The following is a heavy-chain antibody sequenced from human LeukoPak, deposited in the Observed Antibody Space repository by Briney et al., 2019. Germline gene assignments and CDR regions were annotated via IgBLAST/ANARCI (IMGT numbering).Heavy chain of an antibody. D-gene: IGHD5-12*01. CDR1: TFALGSYW. CDR2: MSSDGTGT. Sequence: TGGSLRLSCTSSTFALGSYWKHWVRQVPGGGLVWVARMSSDGTGTNYADSVKGRFTISRDNAKNSLYLQMNSLRVEDTAVYYCARGGAGYFFDFWGQGTLVTVSS. CDR3: ARGGAGYFFDF. V-gene: IGHV3-74*01. J-gene: IGHJ4*02.